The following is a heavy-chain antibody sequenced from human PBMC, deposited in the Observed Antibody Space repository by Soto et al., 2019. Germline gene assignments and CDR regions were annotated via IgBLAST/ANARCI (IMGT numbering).Heavy chain of an antibody. CDR1: GFTFSSYG. J-gene: IGHJ4*02. CDR3: AGLDTSMVKTPGY. CDR2: ILYDGSNK. Sequence: PVGSLRLSCAASGFTFSSYGMHWVRQAPGKGLEWVAVILYDGSNKYYVDSVRGRFTISRDNAKNSLYLQMNSLRAEDTAVYYCAGLDTSMVKTPGYWGQGTLVTVSS. V-gene: IGHV3-33*03. D-gene: IGHD5-18*01.